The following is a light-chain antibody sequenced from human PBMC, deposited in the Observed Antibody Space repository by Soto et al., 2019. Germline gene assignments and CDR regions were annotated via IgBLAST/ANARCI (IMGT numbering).Light chain of an antibody. CDR2: TAS. CDR1: QSVSNY. V-gene: IGKV1-39*01. CDR3: QQSYTTPFT. Sequence: DIQMTQSPSSLSASKGDRVTITCRASQSVSNYLNWFQHKPGRAPMLLIHTASTLRSGVPSRFSGSGSGADFTLTISSLQREDFATYYCQQSYTTPFTFGQGTELEIK. J-gene: IGKJ2*01.